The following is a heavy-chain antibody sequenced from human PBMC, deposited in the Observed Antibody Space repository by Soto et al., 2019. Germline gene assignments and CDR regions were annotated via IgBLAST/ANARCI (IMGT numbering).Heavy chain of an antibody. CDR2: ISSSSSYI. Sequence: GGSLRLSCAASGFTFSSYSMNWVRQAPGKGLEWVSSISSSSSYIYYADSVKGRFTISRDNAKNSLYLQMNSLRAEDTAVYYCARVYSALMGSSSYGLWGQGTLVTVSS. CDR3: ARVYSALMGSSSYGL. D-gene: IGHD6-6*01. V-gene: IGHV3-21*01. J-gene: IGHJ4*02. CDR1: GFTFSSYS.